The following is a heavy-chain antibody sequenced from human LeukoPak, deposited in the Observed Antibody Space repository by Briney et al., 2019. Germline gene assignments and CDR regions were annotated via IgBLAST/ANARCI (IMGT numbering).Heavy chain of an antibody. D-gene: IGHD6-13*01. V-gene: IGHV4-61*02. J-gene: IGHJ5*02. CDR2: IYTSGST. Sequence: PSQTLSLTCTVSGGSISSGSYYWSWIRQPAGKGLEWIGRIYTSGSTTYNPSLESRVTISVDTSKNQFSLKLSSVTAADTAVYYCARAYSSSWYWNWFDPWGQGTLVTVSS. CDR1: GGSISSGSYY. CDR3: ARAYSSSWYWNWFDP.